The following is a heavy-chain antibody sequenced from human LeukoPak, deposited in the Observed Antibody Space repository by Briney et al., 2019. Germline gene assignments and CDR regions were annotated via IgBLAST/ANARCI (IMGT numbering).Heavy chain of an antibody. J-gene: IGHJ4*02. CDR1: GFTFDDYA. Sequence: GGSLRLSCAASGFTFDDYAMHGVRQAPGKGLEGVSGISWNSGSIGYADSVKGRFTISRDNAKNSLYLQMNSLRAEDTALYYCAKDIHSYYDFWSGYSPPFDYWGQGTLVTVSS. D-gene: IGHD3-3*01. CDR3: AKDIHSYYDFWSGYSPPFDY. V-gene: IGHV3-9*01. CDR2: ISWNSGSI.